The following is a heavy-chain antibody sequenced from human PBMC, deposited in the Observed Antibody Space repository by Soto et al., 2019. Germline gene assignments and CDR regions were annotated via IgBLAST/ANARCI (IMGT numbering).Heavy chain of an antibody. CDR2: ISWNSGSI. D-gene: IGHD6-6*01. CDR1: GFTFDDYA. CDR3: AKALFSSSVDY. Sequence: GGSLRLSCAASGFTFDDYAMHWVRQAPGKGLEWVSGISWNSGSIGYADSVKGRFTISRDNAKNSLYLQMNSLRAEDTALYYCAKALFSSSVDYWGQGTLVTVSS. V-gene: IGHV3-9*01. J-gene: IGHJ4*02.